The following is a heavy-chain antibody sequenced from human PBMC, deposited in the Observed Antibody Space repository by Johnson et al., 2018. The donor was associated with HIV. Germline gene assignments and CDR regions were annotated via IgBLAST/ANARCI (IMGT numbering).Heavy chain of an antibody. V-gene: IGHV3-30*18. D-gene: IGHD3-10*01. CDR3: AKGDYYDAFDI. J-gene: IGHJ3*02. CDR2: ISYDGSNK. Sequence: QVQLLESGGGVVQPGRSLRLSCAASGFTFSSYGMHWVRQAPGKGLEWVAVISYDGSNKYYADSVKGRFTISRDNSKNTLYLQMNSLRAEDTAVYYCAKGDYYDAFDIWGQGTMVTVSS. CDR1: GFTFSSYG.